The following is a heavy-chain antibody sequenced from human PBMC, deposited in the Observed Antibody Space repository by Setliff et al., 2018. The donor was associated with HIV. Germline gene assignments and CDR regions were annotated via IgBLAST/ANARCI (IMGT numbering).Heavy chain of an antibody. V-gene: IGHV3-7*03. CDR1: GFTFSSYW. J-gene: IGHJ3*02. Sequence: GESLKISCAASGFTFSSYWMSWVRRAPGKGLEWGANIKQDGSEKYYVDSVKGRFTISRDNAKNSLYLQMNSLRVEDTALYYCVRDPTASGGRPDAFDIWGQGTLVTVSS. D-gene: IGHD1-1*01. CDR3: VRDPTASGGRPDAFDI. CDR2: IKQDGSEK.